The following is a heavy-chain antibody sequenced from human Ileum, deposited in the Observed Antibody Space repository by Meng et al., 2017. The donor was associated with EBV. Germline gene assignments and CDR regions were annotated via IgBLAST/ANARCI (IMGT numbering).Heavy chain of an antibody. J-gene: IGHJ4*02. D-gene: IGHD1-7*01. CDR2: VYHRGDT. CDR3: GRDQGRELINH. Sequence: VVLARPGPGGVKHSGPPLLSCLAVCGCFSSGILWSGARKPPGKGLEWIGEVYHRGDTNYNPSLKSRVDISVDKSKNQFYLSLFSVTAADTAVYYCGRDQGRELINHWGQGTLVTVSS. V-gene: IGHV4-4*02. CDR1: GCFSSGIL.